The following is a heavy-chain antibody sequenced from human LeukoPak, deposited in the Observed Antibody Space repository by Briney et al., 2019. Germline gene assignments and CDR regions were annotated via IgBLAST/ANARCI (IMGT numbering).Heavy chain of an antibody. CDR3: ARGGGYASPIGY. CDR2: IYHSGST. V-gene: IGHV4-59*01. J-gene: IGHJ4*02. D-gene: IGHD5-18*01. Sequence: SETLSLTCTLSGGSISNYYWSWIRQPPGKGLEWIGYIYHSGSTNYNPSLKSRVTISVDPSKNQFSLKLSSVTAADTAVYYCARGGGYASPIGYWGQGALVTVSS. CDR1: GGSISNYY.